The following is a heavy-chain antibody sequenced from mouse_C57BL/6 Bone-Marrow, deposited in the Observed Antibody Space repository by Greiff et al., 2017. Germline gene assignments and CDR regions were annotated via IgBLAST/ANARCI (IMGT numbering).Heavy chain of an antibody. CDR3: ASRGLTSYWYFDV. D-gene: IGHD1-3*01. Sequence: QVQLQQPGAELVKPGASVKLSCKASGYTFTSYWMHWVKQRPGQGLEWIGMIHPNSGSTNYNEKFKSKATLTVDKSSSTAYMQLSSLTSEDSAVYYCASRGLTSYWYFDVWGTGTTVTVSS. J-gene: IGHJ1*03. V-gene: IGHV1-64*01. CDR1: GYTFTSYW. CDR2: IHPNSGST.